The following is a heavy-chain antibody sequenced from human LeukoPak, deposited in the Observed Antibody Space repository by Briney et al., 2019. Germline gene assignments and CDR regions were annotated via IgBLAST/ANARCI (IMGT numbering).Heavy chain of an antibody. Sequence: GGSLRLSCAASGFTFSSYGMSWVRQAPGKGLEWVSAISTSGGSTYYADSVKGRFTISRDNSKNSLYLQMNSLRAEDMALYYCAKGESWELLRPDFDYWGQGTLVTVSS. V-gene: IGHV3-23*01. CDR3: AKGESWELLRPDFDY. D-gene: IGHD1-26*01. CDR2: ISTSGGST. J-gene: IGHJ4*02. CDR1: GFTFSSYG.